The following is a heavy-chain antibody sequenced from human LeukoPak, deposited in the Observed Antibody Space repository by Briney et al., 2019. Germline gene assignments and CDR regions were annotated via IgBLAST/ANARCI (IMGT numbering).Heavy chain of an antibody. CDR2: MNPNSGNT. CDR1: GYTFTSYD. CDR3: ARGSTNYYGSGSSPPFIWFDP. Sequence: ASVKVSCKASGYTFTSYDINWVRQAPGQGLEWMGWMNPNSGNTGYAQKFQGRVTMTRNTSISTAYMELSSLRSEDTAVYYCARGSTNYYGSGSSPPFIWFDPWGQGTLVTVSS. J-gene: IGHJ5*02. V-gene: IGHV1-8*01. D-gene: IGHD3-10*01.